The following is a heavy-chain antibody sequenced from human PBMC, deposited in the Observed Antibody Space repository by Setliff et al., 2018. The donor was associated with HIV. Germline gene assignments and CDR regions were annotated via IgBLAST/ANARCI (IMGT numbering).Heavy chain of an antibody. V-gene: IGHV1-8*01. Sequence: ASVKVSCKASGYNFTSHDVNWVRQAPGQGLEWMGWMNPKSGNTGYARKFQGRVTMTRKTSISTAYMELRSLRSDDTAVYYCARGYCSSTSCYGIYYFDNWGQGTQVTVSS. J-gene: IGHJ4*02. CDR2: MNPKSGNT. CDR1: GYNFTSHD. D-gene: IGHD2-2*01. CDR3: ARGYCSSTSCYGIYYFDN.